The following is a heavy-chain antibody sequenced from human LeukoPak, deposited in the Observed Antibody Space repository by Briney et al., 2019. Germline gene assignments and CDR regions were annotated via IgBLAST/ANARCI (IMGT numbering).Heavy chain of an antibody. CDR3: AREPYVWGSFYGMDV. D-gene: IGHD3-16*01. Sequence: GGSLRLSCAASGFTVSSNYMSWVRQAPGKGLEWVSVIYSGGSTYYADSVKGRFTISRDNSKNTLYLQMNSLRAEDTAVYYCAREPYVWGSFYGMDVWGQGTTVTVSS. J-gene: IGHJ6*02. CDR2: IYSGGST. CDR1: GFTVSSNY. V-gene: IGHV3-53*01.